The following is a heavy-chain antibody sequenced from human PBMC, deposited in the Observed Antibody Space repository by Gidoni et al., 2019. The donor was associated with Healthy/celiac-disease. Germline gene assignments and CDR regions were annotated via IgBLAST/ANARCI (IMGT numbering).Heavy chain of an antibody. CDR1: GYTLTSYD. J-gene: IGHJ5*02. Sequence: QVQLVQSGAEVKKPGASVKVSCKASGYTLTSYDINWVRQATGQGLEWMGWMNPNSGNTGYAQKFQGRVTMTRNTSISTAYMELRSLRSEDTAVYYCARVFSSTSPNNWFDPWGQGTLVTVSS. CDR3: ARVFSSTSPNNWFDP. CDR2: MNPNSGNT. V-gene: IGHV1-8*01. D-gene: IGHD2-2*01.